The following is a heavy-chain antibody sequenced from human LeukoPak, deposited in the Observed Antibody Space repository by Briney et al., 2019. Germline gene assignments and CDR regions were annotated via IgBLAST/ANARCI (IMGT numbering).Heavy chain of an antibody. V-gene: IGHV4-4*07. J-gene: IGHJ4*02. Sequence: PSETLSLTCTVSGGSISSYYWSWIRQPAGKGLEWIGRIYTSGSTNYNPYLKSRVTMSVDTSKNQSSLKLSSVTAADTAVYYCARGYSSSWSRYYFDYWGQGTLVTVSS. CDR2: IYTSGST. CDR3: ARGYSSSWSRYYFDY. D-gene: IGHD6-13*01. CDR1: GGSISSYY.